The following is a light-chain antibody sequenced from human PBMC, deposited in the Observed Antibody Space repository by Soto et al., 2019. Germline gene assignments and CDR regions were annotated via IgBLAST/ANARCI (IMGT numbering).Light chain of an antibody. CDR2: GAS. J-gene: IGKJ2*01. CDR1: QSIYINY. Sequence: EIVLTPSPGTLSLYPGERATLSCRASQSIYINYLAWYQHKPGQAPRLLISGASTRATGIPDRFSGSGSGTDFTLTISRLDPEDFAVYFCQQYGSSPYTFGQGTKVDIK. CDR3: QQYGSSPYT. V-gene: IGKV3-20*01.